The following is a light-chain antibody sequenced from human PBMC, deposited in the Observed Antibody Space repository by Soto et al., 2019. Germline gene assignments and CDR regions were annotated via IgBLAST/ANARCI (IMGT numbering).Light chain of an antibody. V-gene: IGKV3-11*01. CDR2: DAS. CDR1: QSVSTY. CDR3: PQRRSWPPKIT. Sequence: EIVWTQSPATLSLSPGERATLSCRASQSVSTYLAWYQQRPGQAPRLLIYDASYRATDIPPRFTGSGSGTDFYITLSSLAPEDFAVYYCPQRRSWPPKITFGQGTRLDIK. J-gene: IGKJ5*01.